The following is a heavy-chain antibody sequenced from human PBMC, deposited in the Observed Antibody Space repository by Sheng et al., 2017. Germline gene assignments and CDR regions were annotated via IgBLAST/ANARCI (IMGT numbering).Heavy chain of an antibody. CDR2: INHSGST. Sequence: QVQLQQWGAGLLKPSETLSLTCAVYGGSFSGYYWSWIRQPPGKGLEWIGEINHSGSTNYNPSLKSRVTISVDTSKNQFSLKLSSMTAADTAVYYCARGGRIAAAGGLSDYWGQGTLVTVSS. J-gene: IGHJ4*02. V-gene: IGHV4-34*01. CDR1: GGSFSGYY. D-gene: IGHD6-13*01. CDR3: ARGGRIAAAGGLSDY.